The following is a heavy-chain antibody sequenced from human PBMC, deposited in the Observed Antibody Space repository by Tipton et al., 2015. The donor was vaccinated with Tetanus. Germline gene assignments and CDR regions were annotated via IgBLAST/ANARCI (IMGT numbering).Heavy chain of an antibody. Sequence: QLVQSGGGVVQPGRSLRLSCAASGFTFSSYGMHWVRQPPGKGLEWVAVIWFDGTNEHYADSVKGRLTISRDNSKNTLYLQMDSLRAEDTAVYYCAKDGCFSVGCLGSDYWGQGNLVTASS. J-gene: IGHJ4*02. V-gene: IGHV3-33*06. D-gene: IGHD5/OR15-5a*01. CDR1: GFTFSSYG. CDR3: AKDGCFSVGCLGSDY. CDR2: IWFDGTNE.